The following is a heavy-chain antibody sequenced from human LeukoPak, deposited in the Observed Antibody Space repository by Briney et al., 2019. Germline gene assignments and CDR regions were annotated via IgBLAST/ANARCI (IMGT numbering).Heavy chain of an antibody. CDR1: GYSFTSYW. J-gene: IGHJ5*02. CDR2: IYPGDSDT. Sequence: GESLKISCKGSGYSFTSYWIGWVRQMPGKGLEWMGIIYPGDSDTRYSPSFQGQFTISADKSISTAYLQWSSLKASDTAMYYCARPSGYCSGGSCYEFWFDPWGQGTLVTVSS. D-gene: IGHD2-15*01. V-gene: IGHV5-51*01. CDR3: ARPSGYCSGGSCYEFWFDP.